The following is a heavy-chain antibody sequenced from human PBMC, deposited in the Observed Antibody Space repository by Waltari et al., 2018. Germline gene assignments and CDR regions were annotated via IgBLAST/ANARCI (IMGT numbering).Heavy chain of an antibody. CDR1: GFPFRHTW. V-gene: IGHV3-15*01. CDR3: TTDRFD. J-gene: IGHJ4*02. Sequence: EVQLVESGGGLVMPGGSLRLSCAASGFPFRHTWRSWVRQAPGKGLEWVGRIKSRSAGGTTDYTSPVKGRFTISRDDSQNTLHLQMNSLKTEDTAVYYCTTDRFDWGQGILVTVSS. CDR2: IKSRSAGGTT. D-gene: IGHD3-16*01.